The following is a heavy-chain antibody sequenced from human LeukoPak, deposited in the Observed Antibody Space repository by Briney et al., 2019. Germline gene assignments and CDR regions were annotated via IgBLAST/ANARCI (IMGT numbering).Heavy chain of an antibody. CDR1: GFTFSSYS. J-gene: IGHJ4*02. D-gene: IGHD2-2*01. V-gene: IGHV3-21*01. Sequence: GGSLRLSCAASGFTFSSYSMNWVRQAPGKGLEWVSSISSSSSYIYYADSVKGRFTISRDNAKNSLYLQMNSLRTEDTAVYYCARSEHRLEVPAPIDHWGQGTLVTVSS. CDR3: ARSEHRLEVPAPIDH. CDR2: ISSSSSYI.